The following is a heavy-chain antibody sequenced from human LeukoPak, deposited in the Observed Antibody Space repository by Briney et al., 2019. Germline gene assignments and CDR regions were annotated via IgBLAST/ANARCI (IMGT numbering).Heavy chain of an antibody. D-gene: IGHD1-26*01. CDR1: GFTLSRYW. V-gene: IGHV3-7*03. J-gene: IGHJ4*02. CDR3: ATYSGVHHKTFDD. CDR2: IKQDESEK. Sequence: GGSLRLSCAASGFTLSRYWMSWVRQAPGEGPEWVANIKQDESEKDYADSVRGRFTISRDNAKNSLFLQMNSLRAEDTALYYCATYSGVHHKTFDDWGQGTLVTVSS.